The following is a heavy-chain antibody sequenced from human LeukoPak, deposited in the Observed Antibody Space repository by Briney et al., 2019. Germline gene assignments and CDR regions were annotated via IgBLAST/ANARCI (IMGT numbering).Heavy chain of an antibody. D-gene: IGHD1-26*01. J-gene: IGHJ4*02. CDR3: VRVGANRYSDN. CDR2: TRNKANSYTT. V-gene: IGHV3-72*01. CDR1: GFTFSDHY. Sequence: GGSLRLSCAASGFTFSDHYMDWVRQAPGKGLEWVGRTRNKANSYTTEYAASVKDRFTISRDDSKNSVYLQMNSLKTEDTAVYYCVRVGANRYSDNWGQGTLVTVSS.